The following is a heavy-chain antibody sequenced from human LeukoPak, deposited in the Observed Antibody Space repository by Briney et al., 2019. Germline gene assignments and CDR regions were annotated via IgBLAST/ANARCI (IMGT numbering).Heavy chain of an antibody. Sequence: PSETLSLTCTVSGGSISSYYWSWIRQPPGKGLEWIGYIYYSGSTNYNPSLKSRVTISVDTSKNQFSLKLSSATAADTAVYYCARGGGVGAEDYWGQGTLVTVSS. D-gene: IGHD1-26*01. CDR1: GGSISSYY. V-gene: IGHV4-59*01. J-gene: IGHJ4*02. CDR2: IYYSGST. CDR3: ARGGGVGAEDY.